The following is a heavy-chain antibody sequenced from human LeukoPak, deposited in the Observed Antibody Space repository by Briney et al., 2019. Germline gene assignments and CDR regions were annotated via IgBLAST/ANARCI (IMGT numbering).Heavy chain of an antibody. Sequence: SETLSLTCTVSGASISGGSYFWSWIRQPAGKGLEWIGRIYSSGSTNYNPSLKSRVAISVDTAKNQFSLKLSSVTAADTAVYFCARSNYYDSSSYWDYWGQGSLVTVSS. D-gene: IGHD3-22*01. CDR2: IYSSGST. CDR3: ARSNYYDSSSYWDY. J-gene: IGHJ4*02. V-gene: IGHV4-61*02. CDR1: GASISGGSYF.